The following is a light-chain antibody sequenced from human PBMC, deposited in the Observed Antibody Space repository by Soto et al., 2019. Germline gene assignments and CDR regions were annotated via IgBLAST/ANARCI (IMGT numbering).Light chain of an antibody. CDR3: CSYADDSTLI. Sequence: QSALTQPASMSGSPGQSITISCTGTSSDVGTYNLVSWYQQHPGKAPKLMIYEGSKRPSGVSNRFSGSKSGNTASLTISGLQAEDEADYYCCSYADDSTLIFGGGTKLTVL. V-gene: IGLV2-23*01. CDR1: SSDVGTYNL. J-gene: IGLJ2*01. CDR2: EGS.